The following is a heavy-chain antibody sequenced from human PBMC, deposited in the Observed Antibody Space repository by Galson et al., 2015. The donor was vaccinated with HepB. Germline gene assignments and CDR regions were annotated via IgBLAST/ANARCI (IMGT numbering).Heavy chain of an antibody. CDR1: GFTFSSYA. CDR3: ARDGMRDGGYTYYYYGMDV. Sequence: SLRLSCAASGFTFSSYAMHWVRQAPGKGLEWVAVISYDGSNKYYADSVKGRFTISRDNSKNTLYLQMNSLRAEDTAVYYCARDGMRDGGYTYYYYGMDVWGQGTTVTVSS. J-gene: IGHJ6*02. CDR2: ISYDGSNK. D-gene: IGHD5-12*01. V-gene: IGHV3-30-3*01.